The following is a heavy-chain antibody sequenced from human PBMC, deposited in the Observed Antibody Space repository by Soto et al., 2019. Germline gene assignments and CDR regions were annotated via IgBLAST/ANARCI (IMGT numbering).Heavy chain of an antibody. J-gene: IGHJ6*02. CDR1: GGSISSYY. V-gene: IGHV4-4*07. CDR3: ARDRVAAAGTGIYYYYGMDV. Sequence: NPSETLSLTCTVSGGSISSYYWSWIRQPAGKGLEWIGRIYTSGSTNYNPSLKSRVTMSVDTSKNQFSLKLSSVTAADTAVYYCARDRVAAAGTGIYYYYGMDVWGQGTTVTVSS. D-gene: IGHD6-13*01. CDR2: IYTSGST.